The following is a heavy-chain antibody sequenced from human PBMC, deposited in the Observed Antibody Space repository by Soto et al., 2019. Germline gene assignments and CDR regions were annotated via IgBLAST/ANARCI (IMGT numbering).Heavy chain of an antibody. CDR1: GGSISSGGYY. D-gene: IGHD2-15*01. CDR3: ARSSSRGGYCSGGSCYSAWFDP. V-gene: IGHV4-31*03. CDR2: IYYSGST. Sequence: QVQLQESGPGLVKPSQTLSLTCTVSGGSISSGGYYWSWIRQHPGKGLEWIGYIYYSGSTYYNPSLKSRVTISVDTAKNQFSLKLSSVTAADTAVYYCARSSSRGGYCSGGSCYSAWFDPWGQGTLVTVSS. J-gene: IGHJ5*02.